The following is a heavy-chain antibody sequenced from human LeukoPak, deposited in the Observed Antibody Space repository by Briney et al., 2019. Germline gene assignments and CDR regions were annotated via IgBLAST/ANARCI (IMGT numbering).Heavy chain of an antibody. Sequence: GGSLRLSCAASGFTFSSYAMSWVRQAPGKGLEWVSSISGSGDSTSYADSVKGRFTISRDNSKNTLFLQMNSLRAEDTAVYYCANENWFDPWGQGTLVTVSS. CDR3: ANENWFDP. V-gene: IGHV3-23*01. CDR2: ISGSGDST. CDR1: GFTFSSYA. J-gene: IGHJ5*02.